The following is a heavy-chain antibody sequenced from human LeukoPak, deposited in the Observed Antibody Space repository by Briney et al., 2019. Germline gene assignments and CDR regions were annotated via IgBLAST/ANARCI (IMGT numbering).Heavy chain of an antibody. D-gene: IGHD6-19*01. CDR2: IYHTGST. J-gene: IGHJ5*02. Sequence: PSETLSLTCEVSAYSISSDKYRGWIRQPPGKGLEWIGSIYHTGSTYYNPSLKSRVSISVDTPKNQFSLKFTSVTAADPAVYYCARSHSGWQGHNNWFDPWGQGTLVTVSS. CDR1: AYSISSDKY. CDR3: ARSHSGWQGHNNWFDP. V-gene: IGHV4-38-2*01.